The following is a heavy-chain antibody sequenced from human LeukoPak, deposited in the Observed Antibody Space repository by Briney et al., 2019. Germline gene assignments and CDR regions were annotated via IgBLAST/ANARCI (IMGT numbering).Heavy chain of an antibody. CDR1: GFTFSSYS. J-gene: IGHJ6*03. D-gene: IGHD3-22*01. Sequence: GGSLRLSCAASGFTFSSYSMNWVRQAPGKGLEWVSAISGSGGSTYYADSVKGRFTISRDNSKNTLYLQMNSLRAEDTAVYYCAKSYFKSSYDSSGYYYYYYYYYMDVWGKGTTVTVSS. V-gene: IGHV3-23*01. CDR2: ISGSGGST. CDR3: AKSYFKSSYDSSGYYYYYYYYYMDV.